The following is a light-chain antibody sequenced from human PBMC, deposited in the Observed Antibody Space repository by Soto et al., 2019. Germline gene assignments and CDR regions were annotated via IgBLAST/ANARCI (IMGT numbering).Light chain of an antibody. CDR3: QTWGTGIVV. CDR2: LNSDGSH. V-gene: IGLV4-69*01. Sequence: QPVLTQSPSASASLGASVKLTCSLSSGHSSYAIAWHQQQPEKGPRYLMKLNSDGSHSKGDGIPDRFSGSSSGAERYLTISSLXXXDEADYYCQTWGTGIVVFGGGTQLTVL. CDR1: SGHSSYA. J-gene: IGLJ2*01.